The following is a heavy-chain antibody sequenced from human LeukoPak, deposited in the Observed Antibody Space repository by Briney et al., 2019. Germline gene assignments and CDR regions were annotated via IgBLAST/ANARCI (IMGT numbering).Heavy chain of an antibody. Sequence: GAAVKVSCKASGGTFSSYAISWVRQAPGQGLEWMGGIIPIFGTANYAQKFQGRVTITADQSTSTAYMELSSLRSEDTAVYYCARDPLRGSYRLTYFDYWGQGTLVTVSS. D-gene: IGHD3-16*02. CDR1: GGTFSSYA. CDR2: IIPIFGTA. J-gene: IGHJ4*02. CDR3: ARDPLRGSYRLTYFDY. V-gene: IGHV1-69*13.